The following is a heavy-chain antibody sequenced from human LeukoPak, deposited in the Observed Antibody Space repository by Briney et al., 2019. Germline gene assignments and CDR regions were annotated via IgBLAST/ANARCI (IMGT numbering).Heavy chain of an antibody. D-gene: IGHD6-19*01. V-gene: IGHV1-8*03. CDR2: MNPNSGNT. CDR3: ARRAVGNSHYYSMDV. Sequence: ASVKVSCKASGYTFISYDINWVRQVTGQGLEWMGWMNPNSGNTGYAQKFQGRVTITRNTSISTAFMELSSLRSEDTAVYYCARRAVGNSHYYSMDVWGKGTTVTVSS. CDR1: GYTFISYD. J-gene: IGHJ6*03.